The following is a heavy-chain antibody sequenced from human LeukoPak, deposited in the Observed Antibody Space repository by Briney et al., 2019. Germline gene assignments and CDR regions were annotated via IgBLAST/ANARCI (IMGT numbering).Heavy chain of an antibody. CDR2: VSSDGRNN. V-gene: IGHV3-30*04. Sequence: GGSLRLFCATSGFTFSSCGIHWVRQAPGKGLEWVALVSSDGRNNYYADSVKGRFTISRDNSKDTLYLQMNTLRPEDTAVYYCAKDHSGSGRAFEYWGQGTLVTVSS. J-gene: IGHJ4*02. CDR3: AKDHSGSGRAFEY. D-gene: IGHD2-15*01. CDR1: GFTFSSCG.